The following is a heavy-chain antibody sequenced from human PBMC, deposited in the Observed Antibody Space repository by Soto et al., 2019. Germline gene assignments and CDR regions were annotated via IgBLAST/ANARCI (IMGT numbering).Heavy chain of an antibody. V-gene: IGHV3-23*01. Sequence: GGSLRLSCAASGFPFSSYTMTWVRQAPGKGLEWVSAVGISGVDTYYTDSVKGRFTISRDNSRNTLYLQMNSLRAEDTAVYYCAREPNPYYYDSSGYYHFDPWGQGTLVTVSS. J-gene: IGHJ5*02. D-gene: IGHD3-22*01. CDR2: VGISGVDT. CDR1: GFPFSSYT. CDR3: AREPNPYYYDSSGYYHFDP.